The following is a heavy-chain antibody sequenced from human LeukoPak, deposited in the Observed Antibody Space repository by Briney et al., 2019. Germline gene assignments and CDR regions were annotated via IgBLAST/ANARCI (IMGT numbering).Heavy chain of an antibody. J-gene: IGHJ5*02. CDR1: GYTFTGYY. D-gene: IGHD6-13*01. CDR3: ARELQQQLVFGWFDP. V-gene: IGHV1-2*02. Sequence: ASVKVSCKASGYTFTGYYMHWVRQAPGQGLEWMGWINPNSGGTNYAQKFQGRVTMTRDTSISTAYMVLSRLRSDDTAVYYCARELQQQLVFGWFDPWGQGTLVTVSS. CDR2: INPNSGGT.